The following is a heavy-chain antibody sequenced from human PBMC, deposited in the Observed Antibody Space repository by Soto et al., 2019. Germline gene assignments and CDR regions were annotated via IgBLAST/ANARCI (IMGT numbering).Heavy chain of an antibody. Sequence: SETLSLTCSVSGGTISGYYWTWIRQPAGKGLEWTGRIYSSGNTKYNPSLQSRVTMSLDTSNNQFSLRLTSVTAADTAVYYCARGQRFSDCFDPWGQGTLVTVSS. CDR1: GGTISGYY. J-gene: IGHJ5*02. D-gene: IGHD3-3*01. CDR2: IYSSGNT. CDR3: ARGQRFSDCFDP. V-gene: IGHV4-4*07.